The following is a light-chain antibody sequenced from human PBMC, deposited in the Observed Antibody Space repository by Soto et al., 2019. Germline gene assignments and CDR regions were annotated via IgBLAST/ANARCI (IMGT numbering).Light chain of an antibody. CDR3: QQYNNWPPA. CDR2: GAS. J-gene: IGKJ1*01. CDR1: QSVAGN. V-gene: IGKV3-15*01. Sequence: EIVMTQSPATLSVSPGERVTLSCRASQSVAGNLAWYQQKPGQAPRHLIYGASTRATGIPTRFSGSGSGTEFTLTISSLQSEDFAVCYCQQYNNWPPAFGQGTKVEIK.